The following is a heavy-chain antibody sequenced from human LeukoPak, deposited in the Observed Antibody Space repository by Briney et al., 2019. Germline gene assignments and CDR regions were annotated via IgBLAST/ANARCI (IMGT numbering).Heavy chain of an antibody. CDR1: GFTFSSYG. CDR3: AKGPDVNTAMVQKTYYFDY. D-gene: IGHD5-18*01. Sequence: PGGSLRLSCAASGFTFSSYGMHWVRQAPGKGLEWVAFIRYDGSNKYYADSVKGRFTISRDNSKNTLYLQMNSLRAEDTAVYYCAKGPDVNTAMVQKTYYFDYWGQGTLVTVSS. CDR2: IRYDGSNK. J-gene: IGHJ4*02. V-gene: IGHV3-30*02.